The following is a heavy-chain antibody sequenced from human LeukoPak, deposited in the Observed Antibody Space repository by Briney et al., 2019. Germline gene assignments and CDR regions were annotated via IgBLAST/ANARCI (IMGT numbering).Heavy chain of an antibody. CDR3: AKLTVIGASDY. Sequence: PGGSLRLSCAASGFTFSSYAMSWVRQAPGKGLQWVSAISRGGDSPYYADSMKGRFTISRDNSRNTLYLQMNSLRAEDTAIYYCAKLTVIGASDYWGQGTLVTVSS. J-gene: IGHJ4*02. V-gene: IGHV3-23*01. CDR1: GFTFSSYA. D-gene: IGHD4-17*01. CDR2: ISRGGDSP.